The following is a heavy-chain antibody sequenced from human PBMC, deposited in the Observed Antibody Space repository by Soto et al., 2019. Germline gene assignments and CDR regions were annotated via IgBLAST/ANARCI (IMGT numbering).Heavy chain of an antibody. CDR1: GGSFSGYY. CDR3: ARATVGPPYYYGSGSPYGY. J-gene: IGHJ4*02. V-gene: IGHV4-34*01. CDR2: INHSGST. Sequence: ETLSLTCAVYGGSFSGYYWSWIRQPPGKGLEWIGEINHSGSTNYNPSLKSRVTISVDTSKNQFSLKLSSVTAADTAVYYCARATVGPPYYYGSGSPYGYWGQGTLVTVSS. D-gene: IGHD3-10*01.